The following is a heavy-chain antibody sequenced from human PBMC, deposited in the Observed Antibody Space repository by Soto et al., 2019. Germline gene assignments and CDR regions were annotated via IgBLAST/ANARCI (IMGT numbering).Heavy chain of an antibody. CDR2: IYYSGST. CDR3: ARADYDFWSGYRYNWFDP. CDR1: GGSVSSGSYY. D-gene: IGHD3-3*01. Sequence: NPSETLSLTCTVSGGSVSSGSYYWSWIRQPPGKGLEWIGYIYYSGSTNYNPSLKGRVTISVDTSKNQFSLKLSSVTAADTAVYYCARADYDFWSGYRYNWFDPWGQGTLVTV. V-gene: IGHV4-61*01. J-gene: IGHJ5*02.